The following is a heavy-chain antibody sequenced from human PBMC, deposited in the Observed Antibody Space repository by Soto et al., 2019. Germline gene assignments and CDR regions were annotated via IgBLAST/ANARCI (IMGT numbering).Heavy chain of an antibody. D-gene: IGHD1-26*01. Sequence: PSETLSLTCTVSGGSISSYYWSWIRQPPGKGLEWIGYIYYSGSTNYNPSLKSRVTMSVDTSKTQFSLKLSSVTAADTAVYYCASNSGSYYYYGMDVWGQGTTVTVSS. CDR1: GGSISSYY. V-gene: IGHV4-59*01. CDR3: ASNSGSYYYYGMDV. CDR2: IYYSGST. J-gene: IGHJ6*02.